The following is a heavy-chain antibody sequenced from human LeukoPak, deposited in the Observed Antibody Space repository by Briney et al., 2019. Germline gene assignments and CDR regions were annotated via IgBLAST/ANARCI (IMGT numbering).Heavy chain of an antibody. Sequence: GGSLRLSCAASGFTFSSYEMNWVRQAQGKGLEWLSYISSSGSTIYYADSVKGRFTISRDNAKNSLYLQMNSLRAEDTAVYYCARGWIDGMDVWGQGTTVTVSS. D-gene: IGHD5-12*01. J-gene: IGHJ6*02. CDR1: GFTFSSYE. CDR3: ARGWIDGMDV. CDR2: ISSSGSTI. V-gene: IGHV3-48*03.